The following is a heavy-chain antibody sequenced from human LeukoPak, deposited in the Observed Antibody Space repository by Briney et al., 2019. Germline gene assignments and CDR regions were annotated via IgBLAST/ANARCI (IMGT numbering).Heavy chain of an antibody. CDR3: ARFDSSSWYPVGWFDP. J-gene: IGHJ5*02. CDR1: GFTVSSNY. Sequence: GGSLRLSCAASGFTVSSNYMSWVRQAPGKGLEWVSVIYSGGSTYYADSVKGRFTFSRDNSKNTLYLQMNSLRAEDTAVYYCARFDSSSWYPVGWFDPWGQGTLVTVSS. V-gene: IGHV3-53*01. CDR2: IYSGGST. D-gene: IGHD6-13*01.